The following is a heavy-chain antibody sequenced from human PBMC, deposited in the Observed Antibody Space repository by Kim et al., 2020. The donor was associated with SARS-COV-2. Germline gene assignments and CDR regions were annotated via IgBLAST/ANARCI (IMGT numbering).Heavy chain of an antibody. J-gene: IGHJ5*02. CDR3: ATGGGCSGWIHP. CDR1: GGSISSYY. Sequence: SETLSLTCTVSGGSISSYYWSWIRQSPGRGLEWIGYIHYSGGTYYSGSTNYNPSLKSRVTISVDTSKNQLSLKLRSVTAADTAVYYCATGGGCSGWIHPWGQGTLVTVSS. D-gene: IGHD6-19*01. CDR2: IHYSGGTYYSGST. V-gene: IGHV4-59*13.